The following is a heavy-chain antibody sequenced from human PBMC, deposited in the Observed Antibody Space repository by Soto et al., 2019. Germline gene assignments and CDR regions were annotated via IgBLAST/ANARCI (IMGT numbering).Heavy chain of an antibody. V-gene: IGHV3-23*01. CDR3: EKGRYFDDSGGCANF. Sequence: EVRLLESGGGFLQPGGSQRLSCVASGFTFNSYAMSWVRQTPGKGLEWVSAISGSGWQTYYAESVQGRFTISRANSKTTVYLLLHSVSAEDSGIYYCEKGRYFDDSGGCANFWGRGTLVTVSS. J-gene: IGHJ2*01. CDR2: ISGSGWQT. CDR1: GFTFNSYA. D-gene: IGHD3-22*01.